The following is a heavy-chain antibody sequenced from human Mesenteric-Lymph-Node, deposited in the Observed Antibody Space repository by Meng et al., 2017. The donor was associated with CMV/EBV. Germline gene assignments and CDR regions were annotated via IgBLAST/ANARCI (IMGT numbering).Heavy chain of an antibody. CDR3: ASPVRYCSGGSCPLGMDV. CDR2: ISSSSSYI. Sequence: GGSLRLSCAASGFTFSSYSMNWVRQAPGKGLEWVSSISSSSSYIYYADSVKGRFTISRDNAKNPLYLQMNSLRAEDTAVYYCASPVRYCSGGSCPLGMDVWGQGTTVTVSS. D-gene: IGHD2-15*01. J-gene: IGHJ6*02. V-gene: IGHV3-21*01. CDR1: GFTFSSYS.